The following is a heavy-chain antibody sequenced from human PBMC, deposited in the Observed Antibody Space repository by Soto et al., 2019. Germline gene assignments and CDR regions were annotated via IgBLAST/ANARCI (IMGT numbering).Heavy chain of an antibody. Sequence: SETLSLTCTVSGGSISSYYWSWIRQPPGKGLEWIGYIYYSGSTNYNPSLKSRVTISVDTSKNQFSLKLSSVTAADTAVYYCARHSSWYIRSYMDVWGKGTTVTVSS. J-gene: IGHJ6*03. CDR2: IYYSGST. CDR3: ARHSSWYIRSYMDV. D-gene: IGHD6-13*01. V-gene: IGHV4-59*08. CDR1: GGSISSYY.